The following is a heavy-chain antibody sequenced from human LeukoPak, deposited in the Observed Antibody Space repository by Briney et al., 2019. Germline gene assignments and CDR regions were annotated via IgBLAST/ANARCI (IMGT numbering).Heavy chain of an antibody. CDR3: ARGDEDSSSWYIWIDP. V-gene: IGHV5-51*01. J-gene: IGHJ5*02. Sequence: GESLKISCKGSGYSFTSYWIGWVRQMPGKGLEWMGIIYPGDSDTRYSPSFQGQVTISADKSISTAYLQWTSLKASDTAMYYCARGDEDSSSWYIWIDPWGQGTLVTVSS. CDR2: IYPGDSDT. CDR1: GYSFTSYW. D-gene: IGHD6-13*01.